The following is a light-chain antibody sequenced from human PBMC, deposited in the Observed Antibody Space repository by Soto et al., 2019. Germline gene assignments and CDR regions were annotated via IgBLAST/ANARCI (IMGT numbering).Light chain of an antibody. Sequence: DIQMTQSPSNLSASVGDRVTITCRASKNIYIWLAWYQQKPGKAHKVVISKASNLESGIPSRYSVSGLGTEFTITISTLHPYEFATYYYQHNNISYVAFGQGTKVKV. J-gene: IGKJ1*01. CDR3: QHNNISYVA. V-gene: IGKV1-5*03. CDR2: KAS. CDR1: KNIYIW.